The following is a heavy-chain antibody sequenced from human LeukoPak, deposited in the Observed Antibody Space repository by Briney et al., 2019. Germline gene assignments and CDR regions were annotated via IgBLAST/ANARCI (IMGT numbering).Heavy chain of an antibody. CDR1: GFTFSSYG. CDR3: AKRPFDSSDWYIRFDY. V-gene: IGHV3-30*02. D-gene: IGHD6-19*01. Sequence: GGSLRLSCAASGFTFSSYGMHWVRQAPGKGLEWVAFIRYDGSNKYYADSVKGRFTISRDNSKNTLYLQMNSLRAEDTAVYYCAKRPFDSSDWYIRFDYWGQGTLVTVSS. CDR2: IRYDGSNK. J-gene: IGHJ4*02.